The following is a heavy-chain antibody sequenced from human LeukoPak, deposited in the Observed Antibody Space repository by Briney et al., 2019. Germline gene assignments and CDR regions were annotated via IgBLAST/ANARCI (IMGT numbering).Heavy chain of an antibody. CDR3: ARTLGQGRAMDY. D-gene: IGHD2-15*01. CDR1: GFTFSSYS. J-gene: IGHJ4*02. V-gene: IGHV3-21*01. Sequence: GGSLRLSCAASGFTFSSYSMNWVRQAPGKGLEWVSSISSSSSYIYYADSVKGRFTISRDNAKNSLYLQMNSLGAEDTAVYYCARTLGQGRAMDYWGQGTLVTVSS. CDR2: ISSSSSYI.